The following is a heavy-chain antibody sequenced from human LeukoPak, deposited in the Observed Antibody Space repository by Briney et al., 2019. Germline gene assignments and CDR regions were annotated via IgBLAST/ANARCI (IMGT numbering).Heavy chain of an antibody. V-gene: IGHV4-34*01. CDR3: ARGYTAAALYYFDY. CDR1: GGSFSGYY. CDR2: INHSGST. J-gene: IGHJ4*02. D-gene: IGHD6-13*01. Sequence: SETLSLTCAVYGGSFSGYYWSWIRQPPGKGLEWIGEINHSGSTNYNPSLKSRVTISVDTSKNQFSLKLSSVTAADTAVYYCARGYTAAALYYFDYWGQGTLVTVSS.